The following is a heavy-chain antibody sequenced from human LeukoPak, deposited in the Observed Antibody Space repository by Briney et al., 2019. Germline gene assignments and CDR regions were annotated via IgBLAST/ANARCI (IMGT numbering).Heavy chain of an antibody. J-gene: IGHJ3*02. CDR1: GDSISSNSYY. Sequence: SETLSLTCTVSGDSISSNSYYWGWIRQPPGRGLEWIGSIHRSGSTYYNPSLKSRITMSVNTSKNQFSLKLSSVTAADTAVYYCARPNSGDAFDIWGQGTMVIVSS. CDR3: ARPNSGDAFDI. CDR2: IHRSGST. D-gene: IGHD1-26*01. V-gene: IGHV4-39*01.